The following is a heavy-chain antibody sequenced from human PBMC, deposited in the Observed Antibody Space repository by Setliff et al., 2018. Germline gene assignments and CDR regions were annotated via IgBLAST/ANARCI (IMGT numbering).Heavy chain of an antibody. CDR1: GGSISPYY. J-gene: IGHJ6*03. D-gene: IGHD3-22*01. V-gene: IGHV4-59*05. Sequence: SETLSLTCSVSGGSISPYYWIWIRQSPGKGLEWIGSIYYSGTTYYNPSVRSRVTISVDTSKNQFSLKLSSVTAADTAVYFCARRPYQHYDSSGYSVNYYMDVWGKGATVTVSS. CDR2: IYYSGTT. CDR3: ARRPYQHYDSSGYSVNYYMDV.